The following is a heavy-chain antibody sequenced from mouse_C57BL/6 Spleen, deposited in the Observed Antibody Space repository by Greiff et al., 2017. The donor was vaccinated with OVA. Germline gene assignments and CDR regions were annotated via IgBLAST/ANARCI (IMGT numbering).Heavy chain of an antibody. CDR3: ARAYGSSYGWYFDV. J-gene: IGHJ1*03. D-gene: IGHD1-1*01. CDR1: GYSITNGNHW. Sequence: ESGPALVKPSQTVSLTCTVTGYSITNGNHWWNWIRQVSGSKLEWIGYISSSGSTDSNPSLKSRISITRDTSKNQLFLQVNSGTTEDIATYYCARAYGSSYGWYFDVWGTGTTVTVSS. V-gene: IGHV3-4*01. CDR2: ISSSGST.